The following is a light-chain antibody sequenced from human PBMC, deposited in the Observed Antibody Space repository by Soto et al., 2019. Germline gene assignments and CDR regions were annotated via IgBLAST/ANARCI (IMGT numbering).Light chain of an antibody. CDR1: QSISSW. V-gene: IGKV1-5*03. CDR3: QQYNSYSWT. J-gene: IGKJ1*01. Sequence: DIQMTQSPSTLSASVGDRVTIVCRASQSISSWLAWYQQKPGKAPKLLIYKASSLESGVPPRFSGSGSGTEFTLTISSLQPDDFATYYCQQYNSYSWTFGQGTKVDIK. CDR2: KAS.